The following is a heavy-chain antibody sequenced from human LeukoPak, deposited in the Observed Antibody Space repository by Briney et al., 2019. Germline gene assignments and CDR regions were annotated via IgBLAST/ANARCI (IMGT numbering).Heavy chain of an antibody. D-gene: IGHD3-3*01. CDR2: INHSGST. Sequence: SETLSLTCAVYGGSFSGYYWSWIRQPPGKGLEWIGEINHSGSTNYNPSLKSRVTISVDTSKNQFSLKLSSVTAADTAVYYCASPTIFGVVIYYWGQGTLVTVSS. CDR3: ASPTIFGVVIYY. CDR1: GGSFSGYY. J-gene: IGHJ4*02. V-gene: IGHV4-34*01.